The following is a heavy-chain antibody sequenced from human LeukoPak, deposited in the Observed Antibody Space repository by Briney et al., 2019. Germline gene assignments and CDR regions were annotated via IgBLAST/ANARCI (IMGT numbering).Heavy chain of an antibody. V-gene: IGHV3-23*01. CDR1: GFTLSSYA. Sequence: GGSLRLSCAASGFTLSSYAMSWVRQAPGKGLEWVSASSGSGGSTYYADSVKGRFTISRDNSKNTLYLQMNSLRAEDTAVYYCAKPPYGSSSWYFGYWGQGTLVTVSS. CDR3: AKPPYGSSSWYFGY. D-gene: IGHD6-13*01. CDR2: SSGSGGST. J-gene: IGHJ4*02.